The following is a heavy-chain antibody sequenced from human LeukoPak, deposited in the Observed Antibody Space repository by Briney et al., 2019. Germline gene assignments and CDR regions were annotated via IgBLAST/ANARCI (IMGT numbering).Heavy chain of an antibody. CDR3: AKDRPNYYESNGHYYRRDGDC. CDR2: ISSTSGHI. J-gene: IGHJ4*02. D-gene: IGHD3-22*01. Sequence: GGSLRLSCAASGFTFSSYSMNWVRQAPGKGLEWVPSISSTSGHIYYAGSVRGRFTISRDNSKNTLFLQMNSLGADDTAVYYCAKDRPNYYESNGHYYRRDGDCWGQGTLVTVSS. CDR1: GFTFSSYS. V-gene: IGHV3-21*04.